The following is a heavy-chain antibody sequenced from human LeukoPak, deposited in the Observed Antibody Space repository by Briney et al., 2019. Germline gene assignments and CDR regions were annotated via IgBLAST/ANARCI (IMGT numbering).Heavy chain of an antibody. J-gene: IGHJ4*02. D-gene: IGHD3-22*01. CDR3: DTSRDYYDNDGYYPYSFDY. Sequence: PGGSLRLSCAASGFTFCSFGMLWLRQAPGKGLEWVVDIHNDSRNNYYADSVKGRFTISSDNSTNTLYLQMNRLRAEDTAVYYWDTSRDYYDNDGYYPYSFDYWGQGTLVTVSS. CDR2: IHNDSRNN. CDR1: GFTFCSFG. V-gene: IGHV3-30*02.